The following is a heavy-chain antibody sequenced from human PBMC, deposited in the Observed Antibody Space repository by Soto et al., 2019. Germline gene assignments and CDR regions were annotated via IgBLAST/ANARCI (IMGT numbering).Heavy chain of an antibody. CDR2: ISWNSGSI. CDR3: AKDSRSPTHDYYYYYMDV. CDR1: GFTFDDYA. V-gene: IGHV3-9*01. Sequence: PVGSLRLSCAASGFTFDDYAMHWVRQAPGKGLEWVSGISWNSGSIGYADSVKGRFTISRDNAKNSLYLQMNSLRAEDTALYYCAKDSRSPTHDYYYYYMDVWGKGTTVTVSS. J-gene: IGHJ6*03.